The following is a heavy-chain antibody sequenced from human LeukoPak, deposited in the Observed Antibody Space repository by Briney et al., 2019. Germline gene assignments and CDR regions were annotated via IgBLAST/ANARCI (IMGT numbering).Heavy chain of an antibody. D-gene: IGHD6-13*01. CDR1: GCSISSGYY. J-gene: IGHJ3*02. CDR3: ARPLYSSGAFDI. Sequence: PSETLSLTCAVSGCSISSGYYWGWIRQPPGKGLEWIGSIYHSGSTYYNPSLKSRVTISVDTSKNQFSLKLSSVTAADTAVYYCARPLYSSGAFDIWGQGTMVTVSS. CDR2: IYHSGST. V-gene: IGHV4-38-2*01.